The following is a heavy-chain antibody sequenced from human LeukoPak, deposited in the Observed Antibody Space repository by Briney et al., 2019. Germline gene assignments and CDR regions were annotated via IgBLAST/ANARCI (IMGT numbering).Heavy chain of an antibody. V-gene: IGHV3-74*01. CDR2: INSDGSST. D-gene: IGHD6-13*01. Sequence: GGSLRLSCAASGFTFSNYWMHWVRQTPGRGLVWVSRINSDGSSTSYADSVKGRFTISRDNAENTLYLQMNSLRVEDTAVYYCARDGYSFNSGAFDIWGQGTMVTVSS. CDR3: ARDGYSFNSGAFDI. CDR1: GFTFSNYW. J-gene: IGHJ3*02.